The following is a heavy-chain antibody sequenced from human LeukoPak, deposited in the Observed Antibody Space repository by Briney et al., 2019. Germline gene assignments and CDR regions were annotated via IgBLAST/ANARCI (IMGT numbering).Heavy chain of an antibody. V-gene: IGHV4-30-2*01. Sequence: SETLSLTCTVSGGSISSGDYYWSWLRQPPGKGLEWIGYIYHSGSTYYNPSLKSRVTISVDRSKNQFSLKLSSVTAADTAVYYCARGVSSYGLWYFDYWGQGTLVTVSS. CDR2: IYHSGST. CDR3: ARGVSSYGLWYFDY. D-gene: IGHD5-18*01. CDR1: GGSISSGDYY. J-gene: IGHJ4*02.